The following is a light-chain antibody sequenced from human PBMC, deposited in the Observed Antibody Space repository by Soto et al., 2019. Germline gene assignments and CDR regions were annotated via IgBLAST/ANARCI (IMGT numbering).Light chain of an antibody. V-gene: IGLV2-8*01. J-gene: IGLJ1*01. CDR1: SSDVGGYNF. CDR2: EVS. CDR3: SSLADTAGNNYHYV. Sequence: ALTQPPSASGSPGQSVTISCTGTSSDVGGYNFVSWYQQHPGKAPKLMIFEVSKRPSGVPDRFSGSKSGNTASLTVSGLRAEDEADYYCSSLADTAGNNYHYVFRTGT.